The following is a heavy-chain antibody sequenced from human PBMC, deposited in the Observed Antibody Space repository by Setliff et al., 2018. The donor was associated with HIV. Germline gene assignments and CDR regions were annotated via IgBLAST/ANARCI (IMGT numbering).Heavy chain of an antibody. V-gene: IGHV1-2*02. J-gene: IGHJ4*02. CDR1: GYIFTDYY. D-gene: IGHD3-3*01. Sequence: ASVKVSCKASGYIFTDYYIHWVRQAPGQGLEWMGWINPNGGYTNYTQKFLGRVTMTQDTSFTTAYLELSRLGSDDTAVYYCAADNYNCNSFDSWGQGSLVTVSS. CDR2: INPNGGYT. CDR3: AADNYNCNSFDS.